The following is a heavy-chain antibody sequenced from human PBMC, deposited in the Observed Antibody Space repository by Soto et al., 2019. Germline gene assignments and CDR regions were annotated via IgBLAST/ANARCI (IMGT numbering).Heavy chain of an antibody. Sequence: PSVTRSLTCTVSGASISSYYWSWIRQPPGKGLEWIGYIYYSGSTNYNPSLKSRVTISVDTSKNQFSLKLSSVTAADTAVYYCARSERTYDYIWGSYGPDAFDILGQETMVTISS. CDR3: ARSERTYDYIWGSYGPDAFDI. CDR2: IYYSGST. J-gene: IGHJ3*02. D-gene: IGHD3-16*01. V-gene: IGHV4-59*01. CDR1: GASISSYY.